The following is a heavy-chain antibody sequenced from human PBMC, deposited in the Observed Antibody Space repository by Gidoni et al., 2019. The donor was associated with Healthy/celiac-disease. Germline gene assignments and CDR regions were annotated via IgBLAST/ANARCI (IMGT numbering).Heavy chain of an antibody. CDR3: TTDPSFFEWWPTDY. Sequence: EVQLVESGGGLVKPGGSLRLSCAASGFTFSNAWMSWVRQAPGKGLEWVGRIKSKTDGGTTDYAAPVKGRFTISRDDSKNTLYLQMNSLKTEDTAVYYCTTDPSFFEWWPTDYWGQGTLVTVSS. CDR1: GFTFSNAW. D-gene: IGHD3-9*01. J-gene: IGHJ4*02. V-gene: IGHV3-15*01. CDR2: IKSKTDGGTT.